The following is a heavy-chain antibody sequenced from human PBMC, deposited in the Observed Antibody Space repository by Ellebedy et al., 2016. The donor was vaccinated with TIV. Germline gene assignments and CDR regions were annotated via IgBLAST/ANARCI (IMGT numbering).Heavy chain of an antibody. Sequence: GESLKISCAASGFTFRDYYMTWIRQAPGKGLEWVSDISNSGGTIFYADSVKGRFTVSRDNAENSVHLQMNSLTAEDTAVYYCARDPGGGGDFGDNWFDPWGQGTLVTVSS. CDR2: ISNSGGTI. CDR1: GFTFRDYY. CDR3: ARDPGGGGDFGDNWFDP. V-gene: IGHV3-11*04. J-gene: IGHJ5*02. D-gene: IGHD2-21*01.